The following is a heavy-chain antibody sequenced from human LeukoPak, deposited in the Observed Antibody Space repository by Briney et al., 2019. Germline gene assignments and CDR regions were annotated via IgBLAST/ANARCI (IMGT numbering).Heavy chain of an antibody. J-gene: IGHJ4*02. D-gene: IGHD2-2*01. CDR3: ARGVVVVPAAN. CDR2: IVVGSGNT. V-gene: IGHV1-58*01. Sequence: SVKVSCKASGFTFTSSAVQWVRQARGQRLEWIGWIVVGSGNTNYAQKFQERVSITRDMSTSTAYMELSSLRSEDTAVYYCARGVVVVPAANWGQGTLVTVSS. CDR1: GFTFTSSA.